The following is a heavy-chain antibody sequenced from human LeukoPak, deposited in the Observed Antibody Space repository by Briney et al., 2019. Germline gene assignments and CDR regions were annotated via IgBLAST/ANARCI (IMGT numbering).Heavy chain of an antibody. Sequence: GRSLRPSCAASGFNFSRIGMHWVRQAPGKGLEWVAMISNDGSNKYYGDSVKGRFTISRDNSRNTLYLQMDSLRTEDTAVYYCANSHWGQGTLVTVSS. J-gene: IGHJ4*02. CDR1: GFNFSRIG. CDR2: ISNDGSNK. V-gene: IGHV3-30*18. CDR3: ANSH.